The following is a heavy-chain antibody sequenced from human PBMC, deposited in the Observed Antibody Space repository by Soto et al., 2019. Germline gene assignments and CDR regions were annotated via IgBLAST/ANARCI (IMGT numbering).Heavy chain of an antibody. CDR2: IISSSSYI. CDR1: GFTFSTYN. J-gene: IGHJ4*02. CDR3: ARVWANSGYYVAYDY. D-gene: IGHD3-22*01. V-gene: IGHV3-21*01. Sequence: GGSLRLSCAASGFTFSTYNMNWVRQAPGKGLEWVSSIISSSSYIYYADSVKGRFTISRDNAKNSLYLQMNSLRAEDTAVYYCARVWANSGYYVAYDYWGQGTPVTVSS.